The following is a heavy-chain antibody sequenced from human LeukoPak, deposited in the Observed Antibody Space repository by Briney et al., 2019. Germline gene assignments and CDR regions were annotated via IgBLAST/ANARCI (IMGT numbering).Heavy chain of an antibody. Sequence: SETLSLTCAVSDYSSNSDYYWGWIRQPPGKGLEWIGSIYHSGSTYYNPSLKSRVTISVDTSKNQFSLKLSSVTAADTAVYYCASYNSGYRFDYWGQGTLVTVSS. CDR1: DYSSNSDYY. V-gene: IGHV4-38-2*01. D-gene: IGHD3-22*01. CDR3: ASYNSGYRFDY. CDR2: IYHSGST. J-gene: IGHJ4*02.